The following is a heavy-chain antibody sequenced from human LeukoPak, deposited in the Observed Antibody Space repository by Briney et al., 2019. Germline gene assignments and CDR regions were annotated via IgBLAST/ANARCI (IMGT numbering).Heavy chain of an antibody. CDR1: GYTFTGYY. D-gene: IGHD3-10*01. CDR3: ARGHMVRGVIIPSPGWFDP. J-gene: IGHJ5*02. Sequence: ASVKVSCKASGYTFTGYYMHWVRQAPGQGLEWMGWINPNSGGTNYAQKFQGRVTMTRDTSISTAYMELSRLRSDDTAVYYCARGHMVRGVIIPSPGWFDPWGQGTLVTVSS. CDR2: INPNSGGT. V-gene: IGHV1-2*02.